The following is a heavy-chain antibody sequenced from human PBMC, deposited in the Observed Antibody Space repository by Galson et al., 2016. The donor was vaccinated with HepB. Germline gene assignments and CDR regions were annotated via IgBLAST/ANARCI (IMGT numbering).Heavy chain of an antibody. CDR2: IKQDGSEK. V-gene: IGHV3-7*01. Sequence: SLRLSCAASGFTFSSYWMSWVRHAPGKGLEWVANIKQDGSEKYYVDSVKGRFTISRDNAKNSLYLQMNSLRAEDTALYYCARIRVVPAAMPWRYYFYGMDVWGQGTTVTVSS. CDR1: GFTFSSYW. J-gene: IGHJ6*02. D-gene: IGHD2-2*01. CDR3: ARIRVVPAAMPWRYYFYGMDV.